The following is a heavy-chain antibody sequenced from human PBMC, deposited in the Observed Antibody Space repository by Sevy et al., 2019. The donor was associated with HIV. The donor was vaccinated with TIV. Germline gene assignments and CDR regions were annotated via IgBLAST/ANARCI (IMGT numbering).Heavy chain of an antibody. Sequence: GGSLRLSCAASGFTFSTYSMNWVRQAPGKGLEWVSYISRSSRTIYYAHSVEGRFTISRDNAKNSLSLQINSLRADDTAVYYCARAYSGGWPQGAWTDYWGQGTLVTVSS. CDR1: GFTFSTYS. J-gene: IGHJ4*02. CDR3: ARAYSGGWPQGAWTDY. V-gene: IGHV3-48*01. D-gene: IGHD6-19*01. CDR2: ISRSSRTI.